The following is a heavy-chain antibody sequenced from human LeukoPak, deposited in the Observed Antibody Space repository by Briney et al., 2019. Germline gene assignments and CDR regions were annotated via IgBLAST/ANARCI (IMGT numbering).Heavy chain of an antibody. CDR1: GFTFGPYW. CDR2: INGDGRAT. J-gene: IGHJ4*02. Sequence: PGGSLRLSCAASGFTFGPYWMHWVRQSSGKGLVLVSRINGDGRATTYADFMKGRFTSSRDNAKNTLYLQMNSLTAEDTAVYDCARSIVPHFEDWGQGTLVAVSS. CDR3: ARSIVPHFED. D-gene: IGHD1-26*01. V-gene: IGHV3-74*01.